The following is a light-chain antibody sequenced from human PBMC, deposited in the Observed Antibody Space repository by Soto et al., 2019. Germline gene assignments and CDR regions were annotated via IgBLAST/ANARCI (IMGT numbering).Light chain of an antibody. CDR3: TSYTTSSTLV. CDR2: DVS. CDR1: SSDVGGYNY. V-gene: IGLV2-14*01. Sequence: QSALTQPASVSGSPGQSITISCTGTSSDVGGYNYASWYQQYPGKAPKLMIYDVSNRPSGVSNRFSGSKSGNTASLTISGLQAEDEADYYCTSYTTSSTLVFGTGTKVTVL. J-gene: IGLJ1*01.